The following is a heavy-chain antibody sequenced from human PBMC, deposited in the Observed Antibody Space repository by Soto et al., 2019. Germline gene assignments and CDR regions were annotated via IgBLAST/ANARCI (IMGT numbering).Heavy chain of an antibody. CDR3: AKGREYYYYMDV. Sequence: VQLVESGGGLVQPGRSLRLSCAASGFTFDDYAMHWVRQAPGKGLEWVSGISWNSGNIDYADSVKGRFTISRDNAKNSLFLQMNSLRAEDTALYYCAKGREYYYYMDVWGKGTTVTVSS. V-gene: IGHV3-9*01. CDR2: ISWNSGNI. CDR1: GFTFDDYA. J-gene: IGHJ6*03. D-gene: IGHD1-26*01.